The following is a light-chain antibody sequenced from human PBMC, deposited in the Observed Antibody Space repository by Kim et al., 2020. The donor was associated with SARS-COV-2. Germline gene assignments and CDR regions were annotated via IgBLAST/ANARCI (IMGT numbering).Light chain of an antibody. V-gene: IGLV2-14*03. CDR1: SSDVGGYNY. Sequence: SITLSCTGTSSDVGGYNYVSWYQQHPGKAPKLMIYDVSIRPSGVSNRVSGSKSGNTASLTISGLQAEDEADYYCSSYTSSSTPYVFGTGTKVTVL. CDR2: DVS. CDR3: SSYTSSSTPYV. J-gene: IGLJ1*01.